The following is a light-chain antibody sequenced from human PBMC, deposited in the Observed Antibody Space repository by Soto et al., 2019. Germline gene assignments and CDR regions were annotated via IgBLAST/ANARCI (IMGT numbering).Light chain of an antibody. CDR3: QSYDSSLSGSYV. CDR2: SNN. Sequence: QLVLTQPPSVSGAPGQRVTISCTGNSSNIGAGYDVHWYQRLPGTAPKVLIYSNNNRPSGVPDRFSGSKSGTSASLAITGLQAEDEADYYCQSYDSSLSGSYVFGTGTKLTVL. V-gene: IGLV1-40*01. CDR1: SSNIGAGYD. J-gene: IGLJ1*01.